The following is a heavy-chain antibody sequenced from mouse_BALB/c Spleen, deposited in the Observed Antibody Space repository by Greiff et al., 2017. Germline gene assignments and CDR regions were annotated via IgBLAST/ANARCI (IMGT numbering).Heavy chain of an antibody. V-gene: IGHV1-54*01. J-gene: IGHJ3*01. CDR3: ARSLSTMIKGFAY. Sequence: QVQLQQSGAELARPGASVKVSCKASGYAFTNYLIEWVKQRPGQGLEWIGVINPGSGGTNYNEKFKGKATLTADKSSSTAYMQLSSLTSDDSAVYFCARSLSTMIKGFAYWGQGTLVTVSA. CDR2: INPGSGGT. D-gene: IGHD2-4*01. CDR1: GYAFTNYL.